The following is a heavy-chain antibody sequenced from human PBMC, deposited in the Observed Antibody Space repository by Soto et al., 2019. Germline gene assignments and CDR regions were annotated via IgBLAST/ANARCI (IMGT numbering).Heavy chain of an antibody. J-gene: IGHJ4*02. CDR1: GFTFSNYY. CDR2: ISSSGATI. CDR3: ARENRKVGYFITTSCSFDY. Sequence: QAQLVESGGGLVKAGGSQRLSCTVSGFTFSNYYMNWIRQAPGKGPEWVSYISSSGATIYYADSVKGRFAISRDNAKNILYLQMNNLRAEDTAVYYCARENRKVGYFITTSCSFDYWGQGSLVTVSS. D-gene: IGHD2-2*01. V-gene: IGHV3-11*01.